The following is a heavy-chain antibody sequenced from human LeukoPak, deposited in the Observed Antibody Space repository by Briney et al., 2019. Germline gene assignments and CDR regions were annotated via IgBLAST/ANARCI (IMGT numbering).Heavy chain of an antibody. CDR1: GDSVSSNSAA. J-gene: IGHJ3*02. V-gene: IGHV6-1*01. CDR2: TYYRSKWYN. D-gene: IGHD3-22*01. CDR3: ARGEIYYYDSSGSMKGGAFDI. Sequence: SQTLSLTCAISGDSVSSNSAAWNWIRQSPSWGLEWLGRTYYRSKWYNDYAVSVKSRITINPDTSKNQFSLQLNSVTPEDTAVYYCARGEIYYYDSSGSMKGGAFDIWGQGTMVTVSS.